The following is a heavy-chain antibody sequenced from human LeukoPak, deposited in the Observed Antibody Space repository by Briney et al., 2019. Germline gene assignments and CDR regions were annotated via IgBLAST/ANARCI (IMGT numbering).Heavy chain of an antibody. Sequence: ASVKVSCKASGGTFSSYAISWVRQVPGQGLEWMGGIIPIFGTANYAQKFQGRVTITADKSTSTAYMELSSLRSEDTAVYYCARVPYSSGWYAQLDYWGQGTLVTVSS. CDR1: GGTFSSYA. CDR2: IIPIFGTA. V-gene: IGHV1-69*06. CDR3: ARVPYSSGWYAQLDY. J-gene: IGHJ4*02. D-gene: IGHD6-19*01.